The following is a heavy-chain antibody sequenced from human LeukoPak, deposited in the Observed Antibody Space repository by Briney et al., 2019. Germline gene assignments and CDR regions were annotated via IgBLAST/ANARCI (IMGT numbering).Heavy chain of an antibody. V-gene: IGHV1-46*01. CDR3: ARSGSGSYSGYYYYMDV. Sequence: GASVKVSCKASGYTFTSYYMHWVRQAPGQGLEWMGIINPSGGSTSYAQKFQGRVTMTRDTSISTAYMELSRLRSDDTAVYYCARSGSGSYSGYYYYMDVWGKGTTVTISS. D-gene: IGHD3-10*01. CDR2: INPSGGST. CDR1: GYTFTSYY. J-gene: IGHJ6*03.